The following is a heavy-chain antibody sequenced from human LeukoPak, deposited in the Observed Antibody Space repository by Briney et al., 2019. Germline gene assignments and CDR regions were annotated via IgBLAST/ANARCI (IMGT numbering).Heavy chain of an antibody. D-gene: IGHD1-14*01. CDR3: SRRKDSDY. CDR1: GFTFSSYS. Sequence: QPGESLKISCAASGFTFSSYSMNWVRQAPGKGLEWVSYISVSSSTIYYADSVKGRFTISRDNAKNSLYMQMNSLRDEDTAVYYCSRRKDSDYWGQGTLVTVCS. J-gene: IGHJ4*02. V-gene: IGHV3-48*02. CDR2: ISVSSSTI.